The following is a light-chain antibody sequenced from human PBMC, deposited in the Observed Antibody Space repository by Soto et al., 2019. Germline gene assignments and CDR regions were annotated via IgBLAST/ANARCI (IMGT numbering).Light chain of an antibody. J-gene: IGKJ4*01. V-gene: IGKV3-11*01. CDR1: QSVSSY. Sequence: EIVLTQSPATLSLSPGERATLSCSARQSVSSYLAWYQQKPGQAPRLLIYDASNRATGIPARFSGSGSGTDFTLTISSLEPEDFAVYYCQQRSKWPPLTFGGGTKVEIK. CDR3: QQRSKWPPLT. CDR2: DAS.